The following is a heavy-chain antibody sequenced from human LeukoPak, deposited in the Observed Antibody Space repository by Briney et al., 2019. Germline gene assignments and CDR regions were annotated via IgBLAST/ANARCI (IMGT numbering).Heavy chain of an antibody. CDR1: GGSFSGYY. D-gene: IGHD5-12*01. CDR2: INHSGST. CDR3: ARGRRRLRSALYNWFDP. V-gene: IGHV4-34*01. J-gene: IGHJ5*02. Sequence: SETLSLTCAVYGGSFSGYYWSWIRQPPGKGLEWIGEINHSGSTNYNPSLKSRVTISVDTSKNQFSLKLSSVTAADTAVYYCARGRRRLRSALYNWFDPWGQGTLVTVSS.